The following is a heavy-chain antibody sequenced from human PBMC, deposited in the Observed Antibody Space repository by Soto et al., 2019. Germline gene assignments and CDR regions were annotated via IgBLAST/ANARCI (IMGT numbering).Heavy chain of an antibody. CDR2: ISGSGGST. D-gene: IGHD3-22*01. J-gene: IGHJ4*02. Sequence: EVQLLESGGGFVQPGGSLRRSCAASGFTFSSYAMSWVRQAPGKGLEWVSAISGSGGSTYYADSVKGRFTISRDTSQHTLDLQMSSLGAEDTAVDYCAKEGYSPNYYASSGYCGWGQGNLVAVSS. V-gene: IGHV3-23*01. CDR1: GFTFSSYA. CDR3: AKEGYSPNYYASSGYCG.